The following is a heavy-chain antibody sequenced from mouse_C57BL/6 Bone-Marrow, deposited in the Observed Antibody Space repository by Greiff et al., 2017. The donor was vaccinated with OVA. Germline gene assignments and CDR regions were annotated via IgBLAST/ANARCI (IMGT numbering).Heavy chain of an antibody. Sequence: EVQLQQSGPELVKPGASVKIPCKASGYTFTDYNMDWVKQSHGKSLEWIGDINPNNGGTIYNQKFKGKATLTVDKSSSTAYMELRSLTSEDTAVYYCARGDYYGSSYDFDYWGQGTTLTVSS. D-gene: IGHD1-1*01. CDR2: INPNNGGT. CDR1: GYTFTDYN. CDR3: ARGDYYGSSYDFDY. V-gene: IGHV1-18*01. J-gene: IGHJ2*01.